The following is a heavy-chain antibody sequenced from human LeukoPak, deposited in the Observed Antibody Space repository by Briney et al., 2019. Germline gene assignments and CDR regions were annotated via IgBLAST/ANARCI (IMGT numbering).Heavy chain of an antibody. CDR2: ISGSGGST. CDR1: GFTFSSYA. J-gene: IGHJ4*02. D-gene: IGHD3-3*01. V-gene: IGHV3-23*01. CDR3: AKDRGVVRFLECLWDY. Sequence: GGSLRLSCAASGFTFSSYAMSWVRQAPGKGLEWVSAISGSGGSTYYADSVKGRFTISRDNSKKTLYLQMNSLRAEDTAVYYCAKDRGVVRFLECLWDYWGQGTLVTVSS.